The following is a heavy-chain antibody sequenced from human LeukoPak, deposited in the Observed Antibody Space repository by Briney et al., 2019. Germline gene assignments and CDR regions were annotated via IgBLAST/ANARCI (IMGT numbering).Heavy chain of an antibody. Sequence: SETLSLTCTVSGGSISSSSYYWGWIRQPRGKGLEWIGSIYYSGCTYYNPSLKSQFTISVDRSKNQCSLKLSGVTAGETVGYYCARLNEKHDYGGRHVDYWGQGTLVTVSS. J-gene: IGHJ4*02. CDR3: ARLNEKHDYGGRHVDY. CDR2: IYYSGCT. V-gene: IGHV4-39*01. D-gene: IGHD4-23*01. CDR1: GGSISSSSYY.